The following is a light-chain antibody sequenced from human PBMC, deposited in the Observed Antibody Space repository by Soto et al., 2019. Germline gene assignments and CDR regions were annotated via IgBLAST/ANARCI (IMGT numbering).Light chain of an antibody. CDR3: QQYNNWPPWT. Sequence: EIVMTQSPATLSVSPRERATLSCRASQSVSSNLAWYQQKPGQAPRLLIYGASTRAPGIPARFSGSGSGTEFTLTISSLQSEDFAVYYCQQYNNWPPWTFGQGTKVEIK. V-gene: IGKV3-15*01. CDR1: QSVSSN. J-gene: IGKJ1*01. CDR2: GAS.